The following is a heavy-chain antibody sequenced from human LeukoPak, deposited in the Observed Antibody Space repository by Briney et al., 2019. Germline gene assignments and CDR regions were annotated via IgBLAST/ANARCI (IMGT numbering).Heavy chain of an antibody. CDR3: AKFSLTDPSGAFDI. Sequence: GASVKVSCKASGYTFTGYYMHWVRQAPGQGLEWMGWINPNSGGTNYAQKFQGWVTMTRDTSISTAYMELSRLRSDDTAVYYCAKFSLTDPSGAFDIWGQGTMVTVSS. J-gene: IGHJ3*02. CDR2: INPNSGGT. CDR1: GYTFTGYY. V-gene: IGHV1-2*04. D-gene: IGHD4/OR15-4a*01.